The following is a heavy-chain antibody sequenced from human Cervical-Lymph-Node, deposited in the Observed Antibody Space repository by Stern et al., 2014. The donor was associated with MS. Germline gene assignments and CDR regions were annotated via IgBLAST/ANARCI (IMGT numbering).Heavy chain of an antibody. V-gene: IGHV4-59*01. CDR3: AREGEYCSGSRCYPFLDY. D-gene: IGHD2-15*01. CDR2: IYHTGSV. Sequence: QVQLQQSGPGLVKPSETLSLTCTVSSGSLRSYYWNWIRQAPGKGLEWLGVIYHTGSVNYNPSLSSRVAMSVDTSKNQFSLTVSSVTAADTAVYYCAREGEYCSGSRCYPFLDYWGQGTLVTVSS. J-gene: IGHJ4*02. CDR1: SGSLRSYY.